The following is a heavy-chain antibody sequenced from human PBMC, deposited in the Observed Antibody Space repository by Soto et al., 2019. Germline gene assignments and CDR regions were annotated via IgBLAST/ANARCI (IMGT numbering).Heavy chain of an antibody. CDR3: ARGSQRLYGDYALGVFDP. CDR2: ISGDGVSK. J-gene: IGHJ5*02. D-gene: IGHD4-17*01. Sequence: PGGSLRLSCAASGISFSDYAMSWVRQAPGKGLEWISAISGDGVSKLYADSVKGRFTISRDNSKNTLYLQMNSLRAEDTAVYYCARGSQRLYGDYALGVFDPWGQGTLVTVSS. V-gene: IGHV3-23*01. CDR1: GISFSDYA.